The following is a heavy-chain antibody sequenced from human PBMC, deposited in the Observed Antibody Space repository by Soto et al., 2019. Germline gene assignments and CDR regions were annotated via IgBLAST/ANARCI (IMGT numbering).Heavy chain of an antibody. V-gene: IGHV3-74*01. CDR3: ARDPGRWNWFDP. CDR2: INSDGSST. CDR1: GFTFSSYW. D-gene: IGHD6-13*01. J-gene: IGHJ5*02. Sequence: PGGSLRLSCAASGFTFSSYWMHWVRQAPGKGLVWVSRINSDGSSTSYADSVKGRFTISRDNAKNTLYLQMNSLRAEDTAVYYWARDPGRWNWFDPWGQGTLVTVSS.